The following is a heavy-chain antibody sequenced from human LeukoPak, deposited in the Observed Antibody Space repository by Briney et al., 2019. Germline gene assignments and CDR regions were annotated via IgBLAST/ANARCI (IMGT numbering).Heavy chain of an antibody. V-gene: IGHV3-15*06. J-gene: IGHJ4*02. CDR3: TTDLTSAIFYY. CDR2: VKTKTDGGLT. CDR1: GFSFTSAW. Sequence: GVWRLSCAASGFSFTSAWMSWVRQAPGKGLEWVGHVKTKTDGGLTHYAAHVKGRFTISRDDSKNTLYLQMNSLKAEDTAVYYCTTDLTSAIFYYWGQSTFHTVSS.